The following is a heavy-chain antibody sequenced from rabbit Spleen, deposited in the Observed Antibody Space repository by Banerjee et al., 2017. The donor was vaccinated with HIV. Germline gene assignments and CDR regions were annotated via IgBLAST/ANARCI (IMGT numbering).Heavy chain of an antibody. V-gene: IGHV1S40*01. CDR2: IDTANGGT. Sequence: QSLEESGGGLVKPGASLTLTCKASGFSFSSGYDMCWVRQAPGKGPECIACIDTANGGTTYASWVNGRFTISKPSSTTVTLQMTRLTAADTATYFCARDTSSSFSSYGMDLWGPGTLVTVS. J-gene: IGHJ6*01. CDR3: ARDTSSSFSSYGMDL. CDR1: GFSFSSGYD. D-gene: IGHD1-1*01.